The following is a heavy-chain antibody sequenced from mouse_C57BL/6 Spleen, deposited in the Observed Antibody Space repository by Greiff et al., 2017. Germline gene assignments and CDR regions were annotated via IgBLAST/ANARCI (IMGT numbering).Heavy chain of an antibody. J-gene: IGHJ4*01. CDR2: IYPGDGDT. CDR1: GYAFSSSW. CDR3: ASEGAMDY. V-gene: IGHV1-82*01. Sequence: QVQLQQSGPELVKPGASVKISCKASGYAFSSSWMNWVKQRPGKGLEWIGRIYPGDGDTNYNGKFKGKATLTADKSSSTAYMQLSSLTSEDSAVYFCASEGAMDYGGQGTSVTVSS.